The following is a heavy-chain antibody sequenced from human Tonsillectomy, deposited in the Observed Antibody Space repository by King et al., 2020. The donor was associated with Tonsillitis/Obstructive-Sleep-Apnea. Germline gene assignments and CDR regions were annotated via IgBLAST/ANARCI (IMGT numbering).Heavy chain of an antibody. CDR3: ARGPVGYCSSTSCPKTYYFDY. V-gene: IGHV4-31*03. D-gene: IGHD2-2*01. CDR2: IYYSGST. Sequence: PLQESGPGLVKPSQTLSLTCTVSGGSISSGGYYWRWIRQHPGKGLEWIGYIYYSGSTYYNPSLKSRVTISVDTSKNQFSLKLSSVTAADTAVYYCARGPVGYCSSTSCPKTYYFDYWGQGTLVTVSS. J-gene: IGHJ4*02. CDR1: GGSISSGGYY.